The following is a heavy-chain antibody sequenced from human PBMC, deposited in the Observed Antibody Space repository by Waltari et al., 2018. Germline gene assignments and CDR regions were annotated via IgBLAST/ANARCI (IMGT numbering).Heavy chain of an antibody. V-gene: IGHV4-39*07. CDR2: IYYSGST. J-gene: IGHJ3*02. D-gene: IGHD2-21*02. CDR3: ATRGNSGAFDI. CDR1: GGSISSSSYY. Sequence: QLQLQESGPGLVKPSETLSLTCTVSGGSISSSSYYWGWIRQPPGKGLEWIGSIYYSGSTYYNPSLKSRVTISVDTSKNQFSLKLSSVTAADTAVYYCATRGNSGAFDIWGQGTMVTVSS.